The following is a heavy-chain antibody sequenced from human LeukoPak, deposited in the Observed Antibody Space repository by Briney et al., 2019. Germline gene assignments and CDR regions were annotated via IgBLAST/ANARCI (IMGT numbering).Heavy chain of an antibody. CDR1: GFTFSSYA. D-gene: IGHD6-13*01. Sequence: GGSLRLSCAASGFTFSSYAMHWVRQAPGKGLEWVAVMSYDGTNKYYADSVKGRFTISRDNSKNTLYLQMNSLRAEDTAVYYCARDRGSSWGYYYYYGMDVWGQGTTVTVSS. J-gene: IGHJ6*02. CDR3: ARDRGSSWGYYYYYGMDV. V-gene: IGHV3-30-3*01. CDR2: MSYDGTNK.